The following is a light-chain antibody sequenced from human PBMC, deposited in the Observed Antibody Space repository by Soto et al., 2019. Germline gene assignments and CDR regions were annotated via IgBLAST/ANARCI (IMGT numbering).Light chain of an antibody. Sequence: EIVLTQSPGTLSLSPGERATLSCRASQSVSSSYLAWYQQRPCQAPRLLIHGASKRATGIPGRFSGRGSGTEFTLTISSLQSEDFAVYYCQQYNNWPPITFGQGTRLEIK. CDR1: QSVSSSY. V-gene: IGKV3D-15*01. CDR3: QQYNNWPPIT. J-gene: IGKJ5*01. CDR2: GAS.